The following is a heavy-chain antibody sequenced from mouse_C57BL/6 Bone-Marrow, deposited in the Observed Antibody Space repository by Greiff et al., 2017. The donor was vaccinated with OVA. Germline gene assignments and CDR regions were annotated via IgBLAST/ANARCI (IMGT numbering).Heavy chain of an antibody. CDR3: EIDGDYHYFDS. V-gene: IGHV1-74*01. Sequence: QVQLQQPGAELVNPGASVKVSCKASGYTFTSYWMHWVQQRPGQVLEWIGRIHPSDSDTNYNQKFKGKATLTVDKSSSTAYMQLSSLTSEDSPVYYCEIDGDYHYFDSWGQGTTLTVSS. CDR2: IHPSDSDT. J-gene: IGHJ2*01. CDR1: GYTFTSYW. D-gene: IGHD2-4*01.